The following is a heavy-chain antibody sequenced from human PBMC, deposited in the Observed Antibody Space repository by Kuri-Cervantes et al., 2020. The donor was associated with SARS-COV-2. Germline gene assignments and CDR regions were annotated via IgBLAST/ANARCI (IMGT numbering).Heavy chain of an antibody. CDR2: ISYDGSNK. V-gene: IGHV3-30-3*01. CDR1: GFTFSDAW. J-gene: IGHJ6*03. CDR3: TTALDYDFWSGSTPGYYYYMDV. Sequence: GESLKISCVASGFTFSDAWMSWVRQTPGKGLEWVAVISYDGSNKYYADSVKGRFTISRDDSKNTLYLQMNSLKTEDTAVYYCTTALDYDFWSGSTPGYYYYMDVWGKGTTVTVSS. D-gene: IGHD3-3*01.